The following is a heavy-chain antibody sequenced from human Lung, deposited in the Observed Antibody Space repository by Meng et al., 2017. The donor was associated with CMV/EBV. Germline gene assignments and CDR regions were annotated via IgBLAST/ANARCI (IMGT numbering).Heavy chain of an antibody. CDR3: ARGEAARDFDS. D-gene: IGHD6-25*01. V-gene: IGHV3-48*03. Sequence: GGSLTPSWPATGFNLNIYEMSCVRQVPGKGLEWVSYISMSGSPIYYADAVKGRFTISRDNAKNSLYLQMNSLRVEDTALYYCARGEAARDFDSWGQGTLVTVSS. CDR1: GFNLNIYE. J-gene: IGHJ4*02. CDR2: ISMSGSPI.